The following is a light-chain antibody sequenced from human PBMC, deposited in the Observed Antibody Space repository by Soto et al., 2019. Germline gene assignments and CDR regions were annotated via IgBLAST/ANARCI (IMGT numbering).Light chain of an antibody. V-gene: IGKV3-11*01. Sequence: ESLLAQSPATLSLSPGDRASLSCRASQSISSYLGWYQQKPGQTPRLLIYDASNRATGIPARFSGSGSGADFTLTISSLEPEDFAVYYCQQRADWPITFGQGTRLEIK. CDR3: QQRADWPIT. J-gene: IGKJ5*01. CDR1: QSISSY. CDR2: DAS.